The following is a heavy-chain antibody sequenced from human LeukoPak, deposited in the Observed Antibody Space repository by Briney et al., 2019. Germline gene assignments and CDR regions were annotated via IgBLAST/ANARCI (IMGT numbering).Heavy chain of an antibody. D-gene: IGHD3-22*01. CDR3: AKDIRKDYYDSRGLFDY. V-gene: IGHV3-9*03. Sequence: SLRLSCAASGFTFDDYAMHWVRQAPGKGLEWVSGISWNSGSIGYADSVKGRFTISRDNAKNSLYLQMNSLRAEDMALYYCAKDIRKDYYDSRGLFDYWGRGTLVTVSS. CDR1: GFTFDDYA. CDR2: ISWNSGSI. J-gene: IGHJ4*02.